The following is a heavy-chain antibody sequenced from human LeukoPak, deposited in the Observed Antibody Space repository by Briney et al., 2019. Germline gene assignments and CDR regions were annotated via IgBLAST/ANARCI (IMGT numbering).Heavy chain of an antibody. Sequence: PGGSLRLSCAASGFTFSSYAMHWVRQAPGKGLEWVAVISYDGSNKYYADSVKGRFTISRDNSKNTLYLQMNSLRAEDTAVYYCARGGDIVVVPAAHGSSSYYYMDVWGKGTTVTVSS. CDR3: ARGGDIVVVPAAHGSSSYYYMDV. V-gene: IGHV3-30-3*01. CDR1: GFTFSSYA. J-gene: IGHJ6*03. CDR2: ISYDGSNK. D-gene: IGHD2-2*01.